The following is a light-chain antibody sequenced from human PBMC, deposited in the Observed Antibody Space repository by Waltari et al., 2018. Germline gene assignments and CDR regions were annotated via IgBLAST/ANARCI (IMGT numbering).Light chain of an antibody. CDR1: QSLTKRY. CDR2: GAS. J-gene: IGKJ2*01. V-gene: IGKV3-20*01. CDR3: QQYGSSIMYT. Sequence: VLTQYPGTLSLSPGESATLSCRASQSLTKRYLAWYQQKPGQAPRLVIYGASSRAAGIPDRFSGSGSGTDFTLTISRLEPEDFAVYYCQQYGSSIMYTFGQGTKLEIK.